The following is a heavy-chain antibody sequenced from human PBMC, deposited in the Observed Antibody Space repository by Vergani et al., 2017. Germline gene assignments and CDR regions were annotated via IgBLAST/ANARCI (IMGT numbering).Heavy chain of an antibody. Sequence: EVQLVQSGAEVKKPGESLKISCKGSGYSFTSYWIGWVRQMPGKGLEWMGIIYPGDSDTRYSPSFQGQVTISADKSISTAYLQWSSRKASDHAMYYCALVAVWSEGGARDWFDPWGQGTLVTVSS. CDR2: IYPGDSDT. V-gene: IGHV5-51*01. CDR3: ALVAVWSEGGARDWFDP. J-gene: IGHJ5*02. CDR1: GYSFTSYW. D-gene: IGHD3-3*01.